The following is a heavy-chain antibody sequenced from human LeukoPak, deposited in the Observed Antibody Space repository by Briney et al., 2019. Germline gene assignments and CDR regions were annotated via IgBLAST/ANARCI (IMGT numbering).Heavy chain of an antibody. J-gene: IGHJ4*02. V-gene: IGHV3-48*03. CDR3: ARGGSFVDY. CDR1: GFAFSNYE. CDR2: ISSGGSTI. Sequence: GGSLILSFAASGFAFSNYEMHWVRRAPGKGLEWVSYISSGGSTIYHADSVKGRFTVSRDNAKNSLYLQGSSLRAEDTAVYYCARGGSFVDYWGQGTLVIVSS. D-gene: IGHD3-10*01.